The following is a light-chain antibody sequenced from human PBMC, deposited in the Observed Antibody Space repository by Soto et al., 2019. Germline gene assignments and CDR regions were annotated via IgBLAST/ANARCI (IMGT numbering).Light chain of an antibody. CDR1: QSISSW. CDR3: QQYSYFAT. J-gene: IGKJ1*01. CDR2: KAS. V-gene: IGKV1-5*03. Sequence: DIQMTQSPSTLSASVGDRVTITCRASQSISSWLTWYQQKAGQAPKLLIYKASIVESGVPSRFSGSGSGTEFTLTISRRQPDDSATYYCQQYSYFATFGQGNRVEVK.